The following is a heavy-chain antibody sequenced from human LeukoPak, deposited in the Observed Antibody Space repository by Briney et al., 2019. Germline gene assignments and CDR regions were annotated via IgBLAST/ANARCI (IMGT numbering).Heavy chain of an antibody. CDR1: GYSFTSYD. V-gene: IGHV1-8*01. J-gene: IGHJ4*02. CDR3: VRGAYPSP. Sequence: ASEKVSCKASGYSFTSYDMNWVRQAPGQGPEWMAWMNPGTNRRGYAQKFQGRVTLTSDSSISTAYMELTSLRTDDTAVYYCVRGAYPSPWGQGTLVTVSS. CDR2: MNPGTNRR.